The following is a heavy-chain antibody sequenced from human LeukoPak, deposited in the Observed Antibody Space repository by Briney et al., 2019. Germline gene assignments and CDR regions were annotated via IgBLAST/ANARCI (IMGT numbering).Heavy chain of an antibody. Sequence: SETLSLTCSVSGDSISSGGYYWHWIRQHPEKGIEWIGYIYSTGTTYYNPSLTSRLTMSLDTSKNQFSLKVTSVTAANTAVYFCARDRPDTTSPTTVGRFDPWGQGTLVTVSS. V-gene: IGHV4-31*03. J-gene: IGHJ5*02. D-gene: IGHD1-26*01. CDR2: IYSTGTT. CDR1: GDSISSGGYY. CDR3: ARDRPDTTSPTTVGRFDP.